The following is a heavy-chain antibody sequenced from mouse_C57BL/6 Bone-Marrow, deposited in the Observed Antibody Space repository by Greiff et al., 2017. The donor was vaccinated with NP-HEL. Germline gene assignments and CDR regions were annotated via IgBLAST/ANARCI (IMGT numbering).Heavy chain of an antibody. V-gene: IGHV1-59*01. Sequence: QVQLQQPGAELVRPGTSVKLSCKASGYTFTSYWMHWVKQRPGQGLEWIGVIDPSDSYTNYNQKFKGKATLTVDTSSSTAYMQLSSLTSEDSAVYYCASIVTTGNYYAMDYWGQGTSVTVSS. CDR2: IDPSDSYT. J-gene: IGHJ4*01. CDR3: ASIVTTGNYYAMDY. CDR1: GYTFTSYW. D-gene: IGHD2-12*01.